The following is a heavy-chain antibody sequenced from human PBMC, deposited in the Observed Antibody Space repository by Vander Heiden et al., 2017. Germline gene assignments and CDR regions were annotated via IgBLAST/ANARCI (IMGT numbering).Heavy chain of an antibody. J-gene: IGHJ4*02. Sequence: QLQLQESGPGLVKPSETLSLTCIVSGGSISGSGYYSGWIRQDPGKGLEWIGSINYSGSTKYSPSLKSRVTISVDTSKNQFSLILSSVTAADTAVYYCATLTYYYDSSGYYYPIYWGQGALVTVSS. CDR2: INYSGST. V-gene: IGHV4-39*01. CDR1: GGSISGSGYY. D-gene: IGHD3-22*01. CDR3: ATLTYYYDSSGYYYPIY.